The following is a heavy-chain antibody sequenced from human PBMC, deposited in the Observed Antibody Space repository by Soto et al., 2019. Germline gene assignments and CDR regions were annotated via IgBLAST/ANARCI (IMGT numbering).Heavy chain of an antibody. D-gene: IGHD6-6*01. CDR1: GGSISSSSDY. J-gene: IGHJ6*02. CDR2: IYYSGST. V-gene: IGHV4-39*01. Sequence: PSETLSLTCTVSGGSISSSSDYWGWIRQPPGKGLEWIGSIYYSGSTYYNPSLKSRVTISVDTSKNQFSLKLSSVTAADTAVYYCARRSSSGMVGRIHYYYGMDVWGQGTTVTVSS. CDR3: ARRSSSGMVGRIHYYYGMDV.